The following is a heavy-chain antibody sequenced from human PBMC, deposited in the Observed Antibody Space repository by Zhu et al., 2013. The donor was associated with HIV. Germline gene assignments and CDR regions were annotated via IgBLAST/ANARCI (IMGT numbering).Heavy chain of an antibody. J-gene: IGHJ5*02. D-gene: IGHD2-15*01. CDR3: ARGVVPGIVVVVAAPGWFDP. CDR1: GYTFTSYD. CDR2: MNPNSGNT. V-gene: IGHV1-8*01. Sequence: QVQLVQSGAEVKKPGASVKVSCKASGYTFTSYDINWVRQATGQGLEWMGWMNPNSGNTGYAQKFQGRVTMTRNTSISTAYMELSSLRSEDTAVYYCARGVVPGIVVVVAAPGWFDPVGPGEPWSPSPQ.